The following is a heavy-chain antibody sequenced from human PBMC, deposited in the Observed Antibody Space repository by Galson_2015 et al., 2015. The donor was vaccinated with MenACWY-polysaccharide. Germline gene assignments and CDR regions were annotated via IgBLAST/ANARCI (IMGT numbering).Heavy chain of an antibody. D-gene: IGHD3-10*02. V-gene: IGHV4-39*01. CDR1: GDSISSSSYY. Sequence: ETLSLTCTVSGDSISSSSYYWGWIRQPPGKGLEWIGSIYYSGSTYYNPSLTSRVTISVDTSKNQFSLKLSFVTAADTAVYYCARNAAYKRITMLPLDWGQGT. CDR3: ARNAAYKRITMLPLD. CDR2: IYYSGST. J-gene: IGHJ4*02.